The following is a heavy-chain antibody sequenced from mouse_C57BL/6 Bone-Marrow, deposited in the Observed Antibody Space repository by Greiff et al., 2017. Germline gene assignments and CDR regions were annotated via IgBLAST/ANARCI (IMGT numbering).Heavy chain of an antibody. Sequence: EVKVVESGGGLVQPGGSLKLSCAASGFTFSDYYMYWVRQTPEKRLEWVAYISNGGGSTYYPDTVKGRFTISRDNAKNTLYLQMSRLKSEDTAMYYSARRRTWGYFDVWGTGTTVTVSS. CDR1: GFTFSDYY. V-gene: IGHV5-12*01. CDR2: ISNGGGST. D-gene: IGHD4-1*01. J-gene: IGHJ1*03. CDR3: ARRRTWGYFDV.